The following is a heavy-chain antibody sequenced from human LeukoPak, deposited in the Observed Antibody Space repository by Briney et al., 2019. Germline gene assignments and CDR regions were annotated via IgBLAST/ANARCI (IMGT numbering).Heavy chain of an antibody. CDR1: GFMFNSYG. J-gene: IGHJ4*02. D-gene: IGHD5-12*01. CDR2: TRLDGSNT. CDR3: AKDRRGFSGYGIHY. Sequence: GGSLRLSCVASGFMFNSYGMHWARQAPGKGLEWVAFTRLDGSNTSSADSVKGRFIISRDNSKNTLYLQMNSLRVEDTAVYYCAKDRRGFSGYGIHYWGQGILVTVSS. V-gene: IGHV3-30*02.